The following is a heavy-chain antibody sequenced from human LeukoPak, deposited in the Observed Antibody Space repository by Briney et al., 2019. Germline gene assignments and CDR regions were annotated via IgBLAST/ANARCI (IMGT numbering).Heavy chain of an antibody. Sequence: SETLSLTCTVSGGSVSSGSYYWSWIRQPPGKGLEWIGYIYYSGSTNYNPSLKSRVTISVDTSKNQFSLKLSSVTAADTAVYYCARVHPMGHLDYWGQGTLVTVSS. V-gene: IGHV4-61*01. CDR2: IYYSGST. J-gene: IGHJ4*02. D-gene: IGHD1-26*01. CDR1: GGSVSSGSYY. CDR3: ARVHPMGHLDY.